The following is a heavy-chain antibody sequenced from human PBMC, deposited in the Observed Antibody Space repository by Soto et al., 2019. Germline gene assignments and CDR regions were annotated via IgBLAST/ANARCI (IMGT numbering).Heavy chain of an antibody. CDR3: ARVRYYYDSSGYYPGEFFYYYGMDV. D-gene: IGHD3-22*01. V-gene: IGHV1-69*13. CDR2: IIPIFGTA. Sequence: SVKVSCKASGYTFTSYAISWVRQAPGQGLEWMGGIIPIFGTANYAQKFQGRVTITADESTSTAYMELSSLRSEDTAVYYCARVRYYYDSSGYYPGEFFYYYGMDVWGQGTTVTVSS. CDR1: GYTFTSYA. J-gene: IGHJ6*02.